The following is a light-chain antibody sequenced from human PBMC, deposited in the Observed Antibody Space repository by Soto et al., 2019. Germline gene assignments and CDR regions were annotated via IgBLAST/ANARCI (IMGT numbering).Light chain of an antibody. CDR2: GAS. J-gene: IGKJ5*01. CDR1: HSVSSN. Sequence: ETVVTQSPAPHSGSPGGRSTLCCMPSHSVSSNFAWHQQKPGQAPRLLIYGASTRATGIPARFSGSGSGTDFTLTISRLEPEDSAVYYCQQRHMRPITFGQGTRLEIK. CDR3: QQRHMRPIT. V-gene: IGKV3-15*01.